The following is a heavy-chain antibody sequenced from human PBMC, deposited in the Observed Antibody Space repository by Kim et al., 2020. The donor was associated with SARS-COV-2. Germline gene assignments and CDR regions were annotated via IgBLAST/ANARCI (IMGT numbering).Heavy chain of an antibody. Sequence: DNPSLRSRVSMSVDTSSNQFSLKLTSLTAADTAVYYCARARIAVSGDRMDVWGQGTTVTVS. D-gene: IGHD6-19*01. CDR3: ARARIAVSGDRMDV. J-gene: IGHJ6*02. V-gene: IGHV4-4*07.